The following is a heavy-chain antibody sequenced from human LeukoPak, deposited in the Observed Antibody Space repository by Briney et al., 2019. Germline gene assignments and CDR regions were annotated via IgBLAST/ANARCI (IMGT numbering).Heavy chain of an antibody. CDR3: AKTYIVATTLFDY. D-gene: IGHD5-12*01. CDR2: ISGSGSGT. V-gene: IGHV3-23*01. CDR1: GFTFSSYT. J-gene: IGHJ4*02. Sequence: GGSLRLSCAASGFTFSSYTMVWVRQAPGKGLEWVSSISGSGSGTNYADSVKGRFTISRDNSKNTLYLQMNSLRAEDTAVYYCAKTYIVATTLFDYWGQGALVTVSS.